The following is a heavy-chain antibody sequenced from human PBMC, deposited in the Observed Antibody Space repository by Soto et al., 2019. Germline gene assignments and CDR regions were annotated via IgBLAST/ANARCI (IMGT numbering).Heavy chain of an antibody. Sequence: QVQLVESGGGVVQPGRSLRLSCAASGFTFSSYAMHWVRQAPGKGLEWVAVISYDGSNKYYADSVRGRFTISRDNSKNTLYLQMNSLIAEDTAVYYCARGSRVYDSSGYSDREYFQHWGQGTLVTVSS. D-gene: IGHD3-22*01. CDR3: ARGSRVYDSSGYSDREYFQH. V-gene: IGHV3-30-3*01. J-gene: IGHJ1*01. CDR2: ISYDGSNK. CDR1: GFTFSSYA.